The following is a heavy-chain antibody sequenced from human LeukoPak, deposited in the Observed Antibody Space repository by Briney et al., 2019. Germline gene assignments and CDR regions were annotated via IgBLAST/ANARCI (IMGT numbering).Heavy chain of an antibody. CDR2: INHSGST. V-gene: IGHV4-34*01. J-gene: IGHJ4*02. CDR3: AREHTGWFGELLFHYYFDY. D-gene: IGHD3-10*01. CDR1: GGSFSGYY. Sequence: SETLSLTCAVYGGSFSGYYWSWIRQPPGKGLEWIGEINHSGSTNYNPSLKSRVTISVDTSKNQFSLKLSFVTAADTAVYYCAREHTGWFGELLFHYYFDYWGQGTLVTVSS.